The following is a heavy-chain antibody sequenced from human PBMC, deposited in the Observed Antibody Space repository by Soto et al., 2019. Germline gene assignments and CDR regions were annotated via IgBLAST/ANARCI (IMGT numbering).Heavy chain of an antibody. Sequence: PSETLSLTCTVSGGSISSSSYYWGWIRQPPGKGLEWIGSIYYSGSTYYNPSLKSRVTISVDTSKNQFSLKLSSVTAADTAVYYCAAPLLDSSGYYFDYWGQGTLVTVSS. CDR2: IYYSGST. CDR1: GGSISSSSYY. CDR3: AAPLLDSSGYYFDY. J-gene: IGHJ4*02. D-gene: IGHD3-22*01. V-gene: IGHV4-39*01.